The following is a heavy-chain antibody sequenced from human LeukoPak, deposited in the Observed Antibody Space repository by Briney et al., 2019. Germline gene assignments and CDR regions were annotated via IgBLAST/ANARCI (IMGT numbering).Heavy chain of an antibody. Sequence: GGSLRLSCAASGFTFSSYSMNWVRQAPGKGLEWVSSISSSSSYIYYADSVKGRFTISRDNAKNSLYLQMNSLRAEDTAVYYCAREEIAAADINWFDPWGQGTLVTVSS. D-gene: IGHD6-13*01. V-gene: IGHV3-21*01. CDR2: ISSSSSYI. CDR1: GFTFSSYS. J-gene: IGHJ5*02. CDR3: AREEIAAADINWFDP.